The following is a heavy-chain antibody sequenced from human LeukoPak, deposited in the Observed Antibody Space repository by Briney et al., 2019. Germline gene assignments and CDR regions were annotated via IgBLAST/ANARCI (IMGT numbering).Heavy chain of an antibody. J-gene: IGHJ3*02. V-gene: IGHV1-2*06. D-gene: IGHD6-13*01. CDR1: GYTFTGYY. Sequence: ASVKVSCKASGYTFTGYYMHWVRQAPGQGLEWMGRINPNSGGTNYAQKFQGSVTMTRDTSISTAYMELSRLRSDDTAVYYCARAGIAAADAFDIWGQGTMVTVSS. CDR2: INPNSGGT. CDR3: ARAGIAAADAFDI.